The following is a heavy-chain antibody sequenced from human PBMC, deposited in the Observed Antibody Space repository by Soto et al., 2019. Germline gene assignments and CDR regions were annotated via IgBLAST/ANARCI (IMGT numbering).Heavy chain of an antibody. Sequence: SETLSLPCPVSGGSMSSGDYYWSWIRQPPGKGLEWIGYIYYSGSTYYNPSLKSRVTISVDTSKNQFSLELSSVTAADTAVYYCARDPQDWYFDLWGRGTLVTVS. CDR3: ARDPQDWYFDL. CDR1: GGSMSSGDYY. V-gene: IGHV4-30-4*01. J-gene: IGHJ2*01. CDR2: IYYSGST.